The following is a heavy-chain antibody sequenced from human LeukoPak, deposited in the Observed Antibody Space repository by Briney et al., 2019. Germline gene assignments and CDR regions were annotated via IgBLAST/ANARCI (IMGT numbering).Heavy chain of an antibody. CDR3: ARGRYCSGGSCYQPLDY. D-gene: IGHD2-15*01. V-gene: IGHV4-34*01. CDR2: INHSGST. J-gene: IGHJ4*02. CDR1: GGSFSGYY. Sequence: SETLSLTCAVYGGSFSGYYWSWIRQPPGKGLEWIGEINHSGSTNYNPSLKSRVTISVDTSKNQFSLKLSSVTAADTAVYYCARGRYCSGGSCYQPLDYWGQGTLVTVSS.